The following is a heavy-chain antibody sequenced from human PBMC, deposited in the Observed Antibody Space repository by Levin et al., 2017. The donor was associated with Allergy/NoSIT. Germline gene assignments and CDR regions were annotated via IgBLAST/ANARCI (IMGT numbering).Heavy chain of an antibody. Sequence: GESLKISCAASGFTFSSYAMHWVRQAPGKGLEWVAVISYDGSNKYYADSVKGRFTISRDNSKNTLYLQMNSLRAEDTAVYYCAGASYYYYMDVWGKGTTVTVSS. CDR2: ISYDGSNK. V-gene: IGHV3-30-3*01. J-gene: IGHJ6*03. CDR3: AGASYYYYMDV. CDR1: GFTFSSYA.